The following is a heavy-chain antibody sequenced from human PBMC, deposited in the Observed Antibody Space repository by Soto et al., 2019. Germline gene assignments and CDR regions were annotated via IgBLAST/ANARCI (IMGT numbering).Heavy chain of an antibody. V-gene: IGHV3-33*03. CDR2: IWYDGNKK. D-gene: IGHD3-22*01. Sequence: GGSLRLSCAASGFTFSSNGMHWVRQAPGKGLEWVAVIWYDGNKKYYGDSVRGRFTISRDNSKNTLYLEMNSLRAEDTAVYYCVVDTSGLLDYWGQGTQVTVSS. CDR1: GFTFSSNG. J-gene: IGHJ4*02. CDR3: VVDTSGLLDY.